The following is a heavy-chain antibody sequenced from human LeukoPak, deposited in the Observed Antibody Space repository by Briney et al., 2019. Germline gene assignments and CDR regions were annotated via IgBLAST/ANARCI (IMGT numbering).Heavy chain of an antibody. CDR1: GYTFTSYG. D-gene: IGHD3-16*01. Sequence: ASVKVSCKASGYTFTSYGISWVRQAPGQGLEWMGWISAYNGNTNYAQKLQGRVTMTTDTSTSTAYMELRSLRSDDTAVYYSARDLQIPGGDFGGPYYYYYMDVWGKGTTVTVSS. V-gene: IGHV1-18*01. CDR3: ARDLQIPGGDFGGPYYYYYMDV. CDR2: ISAYNGNT. J-gene: IGHJ6*03.